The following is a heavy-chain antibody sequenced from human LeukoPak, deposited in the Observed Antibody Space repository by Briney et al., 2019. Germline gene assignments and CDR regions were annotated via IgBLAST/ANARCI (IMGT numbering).Heavy chain of an antibody. D-gene: IGHD2-2*01. CDR1: GGSMSSGSYY. Sequence: SETLSLTCTVSGGSMSSGSYYWSWIRQPAGKALEWIARICTSGSTNYNPSLKSRVTISVDTSKNQFSLKLSSVTAADTAVYYCARDRIVVVPAATPYYYYYMDVWGKGTTVTVSS. CDR2: ICTSGST. V-gene: IGHV4-61*02. J-gene: IGHJ6*03. CDR3: ARDRIVVVPAATPYYYYYMDV.